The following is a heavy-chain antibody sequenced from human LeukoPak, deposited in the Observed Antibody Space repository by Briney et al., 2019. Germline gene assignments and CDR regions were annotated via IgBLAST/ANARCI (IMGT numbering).Heavy chain of an antibody. Sequence: GESLKISCKGSGYSFTNYWIGWVRQMPGKGLEWMGIIYPGDSDTRYSPSFQGQVTISADKSISTAYLQWSSLKASDTAIYSCAVLDFWSGYSSFYDYWGQGTLVTVSS. CDR1: GYSFTNYW. D-gene: IGHD3-3*01. J-gene: IGHJ4*02. V-gene: IGHV5-51*01. CDR2: IYPGDSDT. CDR3: AVLDFWSGYSSFYDY.